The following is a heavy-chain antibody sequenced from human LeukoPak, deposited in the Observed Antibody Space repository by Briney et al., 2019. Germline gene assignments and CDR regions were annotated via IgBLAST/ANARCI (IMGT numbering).Heavy chain of an antibody. D-gene: IGHD5-18*01. Sequence: SETLSLTCTVSDGSISTYYWSWIRQPAGKGLEWIGRIYTSGSTNYNPSLKSRVTISADTSKTQFSLNLNSVTAADTAVYYCARAVSEYTYGTRFDYWGQGTLVTVSS. CDR2: IYTSGST. CDR3: ARAVSEYTYGTRFDY. CDR1: DGSISTYY. V-gene: IGHV4-4*07. J-gene: IGHJ4*02.